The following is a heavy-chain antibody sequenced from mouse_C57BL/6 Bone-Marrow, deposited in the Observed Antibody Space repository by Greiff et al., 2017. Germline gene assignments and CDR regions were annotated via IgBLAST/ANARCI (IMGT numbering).Heavy chain of an antibody. CDR3: ARSPLTTVVVDWYFDV. CDR2: IHPNSGST. V-gene: IGHV1-64*01. D-gene: IGHD1-1*01. J-gene: IGHJ1*03. CDR1: GYTFTSYW. Sequence: VQLQQPGAELVKPGASVKLSCKASGYTFTSYWMHWVKQRPGQGLEWIGMIHPNSGSTNYNEKFKSKATLTVDKSSSTAYMQLSSLTSEDSAVYYCARSPLTTVVVDWYFDVWGTGTTVTVSS.